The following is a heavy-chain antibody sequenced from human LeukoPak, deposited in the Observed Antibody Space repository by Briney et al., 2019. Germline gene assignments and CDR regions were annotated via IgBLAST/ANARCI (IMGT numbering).Heavy chain of an antibody. CDR1: GYTFTSYG. Sequence: ASVKVSCKASGYTFTSYGISWVRQAPGQGLEWMGWINPNSGGTNYAQKFQGRVTMTRDTSISTAYMELSRLRSDDTAVYYCARDYDNWNDYWGQGTLVTVSS. J-gene: IGHJ4*02. V-gene: IGHV1-2*02. D-gene: IGHD1-1*01. CDR3: ARDYDNWNDY. CDR2: INPNSGGT.